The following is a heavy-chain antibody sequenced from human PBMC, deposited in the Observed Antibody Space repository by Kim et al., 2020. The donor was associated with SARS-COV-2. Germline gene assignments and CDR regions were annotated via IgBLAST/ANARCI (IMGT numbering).Heavy chain of an antibody. CDR2: INPKNGDT. Sequence: ASVKVSCKASGYTFSDHFMHWVRQAPGQGLEWMGRINPKNGDTDYAENFQGRVTMTRDTSISTVYMELTRLRSDDTAIYYCARAIINGASVFDYWGQKTLVTVSS. J-gene: IGHJ4*02. V-gene: IGHV1-2*06. CDR1: GYTFSDHF. D-gene: IGHD2-8*01. CDR3: ARAIINGASVFDY.